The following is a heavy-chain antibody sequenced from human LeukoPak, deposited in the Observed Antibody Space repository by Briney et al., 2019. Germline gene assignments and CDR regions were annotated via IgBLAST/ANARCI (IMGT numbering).Heavy chain of an antibody. D-gene: IGHD3-9*01. V-gene: IGHV4-30-4*01. CDR2: IYYSGST. CDR3: ARGLRYFDWLLYQDNWFDP. J-gene: IGHJ5*02. Sequence: SQTLSLTCTVSGGSISSGDYYWSWIRQPPGKGLEWIGYIYYSGSTYYNPSLKSRVTISVDMSKNQFSLKLSSVTAADTAVYYCARGLRYFDWLLYQDNWFDPWGQGTLVTVSS. CDR1: GGSISSGDYY.